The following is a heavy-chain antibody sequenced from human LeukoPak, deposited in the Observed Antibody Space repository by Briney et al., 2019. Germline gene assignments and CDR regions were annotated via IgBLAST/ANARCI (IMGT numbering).Heavy chain of an antibody. J-gene: IGHJ4*02. CDR3: ASRPASETYYADFDY. CDR1: GLTFSSHA. Sequence: GGSLRLSCVASGLTFSSHAMTWVRQTPGKGLEWVSGITGSGGSTYHAESVKGRFIISRDNSKNTLYLQMNNLRAEDTAVYYCASRPASETYYADFDYWGQGTLVTVSS. V-gene: IGHV3-23*01. D-gene: IGHD3-3*01. CDR2: ITGSGGST.